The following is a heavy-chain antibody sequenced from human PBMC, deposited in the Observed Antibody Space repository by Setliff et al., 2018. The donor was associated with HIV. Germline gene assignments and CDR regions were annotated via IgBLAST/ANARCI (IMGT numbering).Heavy chain of an antibody. CDR2: INAGNGDT. CDR3: AIGSSNWPHRPNNYYFDY. V-gene: IGHV1-3*01. CDR1: GDTFTTYA. D-gene: IGHD6-13*01. Sequence: ASVKVSCKASGDTFTTYALHWVRQATGQRLEWMGWINAGNGDTKSSQKFQGRVTITRDTSASTAYMELSSLRSEDTGVYYCAIGSSNWPHRPNNYYFDYWGQGTPVTVSS. J-gene: IGHJ4*02.